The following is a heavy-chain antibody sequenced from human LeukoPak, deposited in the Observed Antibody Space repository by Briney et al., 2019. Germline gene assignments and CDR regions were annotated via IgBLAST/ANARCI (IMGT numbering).Heavy chain of an antibody. J-gene: IGHJ4*02. D-gene: IGHD3-3*01. CDR3: ARGVMPGEIPPYYDFWSGYHYYFDY. V-gene: IGHV5-51*01. Sequence: GESLKISCKGSGYSFTSYWIDWVRQLPGKGLEWMGIIYPGDSDTRYSPSFQGQVTISADKSISTAYLQWSSLKASDTAMYYCARGVMPGEIPPYYDFWSGYHYYFDYWGQGTLVTVSS. CDR1: GYSFTSYW. CDR2: IYPGDSDT.